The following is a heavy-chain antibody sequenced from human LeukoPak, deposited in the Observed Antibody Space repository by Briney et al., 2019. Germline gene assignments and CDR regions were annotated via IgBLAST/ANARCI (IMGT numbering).Heavy chain of an antibody. D-gene: IGHD6-19*01. CDR1: GGSISSYY. J-gene: IGHJ5*02. CDR3: ARGGSSGWYDGGWFDP. CDR2: IYTSGST. Sequence: SETLSLTCTVSGGSISSYYWSWIRQPAGEGMEWIGRIYTSGSTNYNPSLKSRVTMSVDTSKNQFSLKLSSVTAADTAVYYCARGGSSGWYDGGWFDPWGQGTLVTVSS. V-gene: IGHV4-4*07.